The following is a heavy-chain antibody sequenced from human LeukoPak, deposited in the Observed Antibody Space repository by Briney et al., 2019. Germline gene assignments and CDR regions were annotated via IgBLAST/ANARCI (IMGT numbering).Heavy chain of an antibody. CDR1: GFTFSSYE. D-gene: IGHD2-15*01. CDR3: ARGPSYCSGGSCYSWYFFDY. J-gene: IGHJ4*02. Sequence: YPGGSLRLSCAASGFTFSSYEMNWVRQAPGKGLEWVSYISSSGSTIYYADSVKGRFTISRDNAKNSLYLQMNSLKTEDTAVYYCARGPSYCSGGSCYSWYFFDYWGQGTLVTVSS. V-gene: IGHV3-48*03. CDR2: ISSSGSTI.